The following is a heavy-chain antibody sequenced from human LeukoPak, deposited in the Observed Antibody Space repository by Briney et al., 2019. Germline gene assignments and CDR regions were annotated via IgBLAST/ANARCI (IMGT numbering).Heavy chain of an antibody. CDR3: AKGESRPKYYFDY. CDR2: ISGTDGST. V-gene: IGHV3-23*01. D-gene: IGHD3-10*01. Sequence: GGSLRLSCAASGFTFSSYAMSWVRQAPGKGLEWVSAISGTDGSTYYADSVKGRFTISRDDSKNTLYLQMSSLRAEDTAVYYCAKGESRPKYYFDYWGQGTLVTVSS. J-gene: IGHJ4*02. CDR1: GFTFSSYA.